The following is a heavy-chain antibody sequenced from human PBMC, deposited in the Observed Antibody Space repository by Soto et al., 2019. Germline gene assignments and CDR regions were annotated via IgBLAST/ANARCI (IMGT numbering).Heavy chain of an antibody. V-gene: IGHV1-46*01. J-gene: IGHJ1*01. CDR2: VNPSGGST. CDR3: AREENCSDGICYSEYFKR. CDR1: GYIFTAYS. D-gene: IGHD2-15*01. Sequence: ASVKVSCKASGYIFTAYSMHWVRQAPGQGLEWMGVVNPSGGSTNYAQKFQGRITMTRDTSTSTVYMDLSSLTSEDTAVYYCAREENCSDGICYSEYFKRWGQGTLLAVSS.